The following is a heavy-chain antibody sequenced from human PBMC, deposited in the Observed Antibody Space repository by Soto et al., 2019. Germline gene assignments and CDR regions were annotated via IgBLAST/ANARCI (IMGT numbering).Heavy chain of an antibody. J-gene: IGHJ4*02. CDR1: GFTFDDYA. V-gene: IGHV3-9*01. CDR2: ISWNSGSI. Sequence: GGSLRLSCAASGFTFDDYAMHWVRQAPGKGLEWVSGISWNSGSIGYADSVKGRFTISRDNAKNSLYLQMNSLRAEDTALYYCAKDMTFYDKLGAGFDYWGQGTLVTVSS. CDR3: AKDMTFYDKLGAGFDY. D-gene: IGHD3-9*01.